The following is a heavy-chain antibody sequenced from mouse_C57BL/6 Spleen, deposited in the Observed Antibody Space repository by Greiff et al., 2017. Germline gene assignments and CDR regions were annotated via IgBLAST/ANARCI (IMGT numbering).Heavy chain of an antibody. CDR3: ASNLETVYFDY. CDR2: IYPGSGST. CDR1: GYTFTSYG. V-gene: IGHV1-55*01. D-gene: IGHD2-10*02. J-gene: IGHJ2*01. Sequence: VQLQQPGAELVKPGASVKLSCKASGYTFTSYGITWVKQRAGQGLEWIGDIYPGSGSTNYNEKFKGKATLTVDTSSSTAYMQLSSLTSEDSAVYYCASNLETVYFDYWGQGTTLTVAS.